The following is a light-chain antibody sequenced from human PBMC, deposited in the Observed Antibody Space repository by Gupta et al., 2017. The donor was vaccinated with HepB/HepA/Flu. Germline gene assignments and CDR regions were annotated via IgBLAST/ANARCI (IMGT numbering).Light chain of an antibody. V-gene: IGKV3-20*01. CDR2: GAS. Sequence: IVLTQSPGTLSLSPGERATLACRASQSVSDSYLAWYQHKPGQAPRLLIDGASSRATAIPDRFSGSGSGTDFTLTISRLETEDFAVYYCQQYGAAPETFGQGTKVEIK. J-gene: IGKJ1*01. CDR1: QSVSDSY. CDR3: QQYGAAPET.